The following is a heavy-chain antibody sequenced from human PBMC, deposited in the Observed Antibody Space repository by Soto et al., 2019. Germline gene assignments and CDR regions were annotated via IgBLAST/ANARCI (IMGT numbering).Heavy chain of an antibody. CDR2: IYHSGST. V-gene: IGHV4-30-2*01. CDR1: GGSISSGGYS. Sequence: QLQLQESGSGLVKPSQTLSLTCAVSGGSISSGGYSWSWIRQPPGKGLEWIGYIYHSGSTYYNPSLKRRVTISVDRSKNPFSLKLSSVTAADTAVYYCARARGYCSGGSCRYYYYGMDVWGQGTTVTVSS. J-gene: IGHJ6*02. D-gene: IGHD2-15*01. CDR3: ARARGYCSGGSCRYYYYGMDV.